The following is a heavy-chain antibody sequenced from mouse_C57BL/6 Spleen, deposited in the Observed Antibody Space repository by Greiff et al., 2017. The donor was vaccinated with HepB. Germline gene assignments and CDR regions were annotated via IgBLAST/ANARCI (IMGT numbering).Heavy chain of an antibody. Sequence: QVQLKQSGAELARPGASVKLSCKASGYTFTSYGISWVKQRTGQGLEWIGEIYPRSGNTYYNEKFKGKATLTADKSSSTAYMELRSLTSEDSAVYFCARLLANTWGQGTTLTVSS. CDR2: IYPRSGNT. CDR1: GYTFTSYG. D-gene: IGHD1-1*01. CDR3: ARLLANT. V-gene: IGHV1-81*01. J-gene: IGHJ2*01.